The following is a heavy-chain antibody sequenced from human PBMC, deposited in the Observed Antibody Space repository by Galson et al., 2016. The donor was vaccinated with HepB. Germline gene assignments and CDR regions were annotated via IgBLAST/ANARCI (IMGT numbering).Heavy chain of an antibody. V-gene: IGHV1-3*01. J-gene: IGHJ5*02. CDR1: GYTFSTYA. Sequence: SVKVSCEASGYTFSTYAIHWVRQAPGQRPEWMGWINGGNGDTKYSQKFQGRVTITRGTSASTAYMELTSLRSEDTAVYYCARYVSNWLDPWGQGTLVTVSS. CDR3: ARYVSNWLDP. D-gene: IGHD2-8*01. CDR2: INGGNGDT.